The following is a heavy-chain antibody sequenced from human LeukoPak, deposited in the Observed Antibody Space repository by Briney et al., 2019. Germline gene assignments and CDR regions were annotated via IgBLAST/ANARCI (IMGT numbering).Heavy chain of an antibody. J-gene: IGHJ4*02. D-gene: IGHD3-22*01. CDR3: ARRGYYDSSGYYLLDY. CDR1: GGSISSGSYY. CDR2: IYNSGTT. V-gene: IGHV4-61*02. Sequence: SETLSLTCTVSGGSISSGSYYWSWIRQPAGKGLEWIGRIYNSGTTNYNPSLKSRVTILVDTSKNLFSLKLPSVTAADTAVYYCARRGYYDSSGYYLLDYWGQGTLVTVSS.